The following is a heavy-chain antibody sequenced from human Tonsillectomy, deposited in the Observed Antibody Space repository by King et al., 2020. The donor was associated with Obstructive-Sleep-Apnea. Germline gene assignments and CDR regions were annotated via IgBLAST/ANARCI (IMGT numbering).Heavy chain of an antibody. CDR3: ASAEVGRSGVKGTDY. D-gene: IGHD2-2*01. CDR1: GFTFSSHW. Sequence: EVQLVESGGGVVQPGGSLRLSCAASGFTFSSHWMSWVRQAPGRGLEWLANIKKDGSEQHYVDSVKGRFTISRDNAKNSLYLQMNSLRDDDTAVYYCASAEVGRSGVKGTDYWGQGTLVTVSS. V-gene: IGHV3-7*01. CDR2: IKKDGSEQ. J-gene: IGHJ4*02.